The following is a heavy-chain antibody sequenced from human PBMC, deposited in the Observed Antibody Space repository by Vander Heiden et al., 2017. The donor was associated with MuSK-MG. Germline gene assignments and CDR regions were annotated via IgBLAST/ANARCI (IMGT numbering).Heavy chain of an antibody. CDR3: AKDGATSPKYYYMDV. CDR2: ISWNSGSI. CDR1: GFPFDDYA. J-gene: IGHJ6*03. D-gene: IGHD3-10*01. Sequence: EVQLVESGGGLVQPGRSLRLSCAASGFPFDDYAMHWVRQAPGKGLEWVSGISWNSGSIGYADSVKGRFTISRDNAKNSLYLQMNSLRAEDTALYYCAKDGATSPKYYYMDVWGKGTTVTVSS. V-gene: IGHV3-9*01.